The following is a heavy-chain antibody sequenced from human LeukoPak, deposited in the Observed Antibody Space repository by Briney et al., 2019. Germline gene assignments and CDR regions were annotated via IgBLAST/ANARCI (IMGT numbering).Heavy chain of an antibody. D-gene: IGHD3-22*01. CDR2: INHSGST. CDR1: GGSFSGYY. Sequence: PSETLSLTCAVYGGSFSGYYWSWIRQPPGKGLEWIGEINHSGSTNYNPSLKSRVTISVDTSKNQFSLKLSSVTAADTAVYYCARDTRPHYYDSSGFGWFDPWGQGTLVTVSS. V-gene: IGHV4-34*01. CDR3: ARDTRPHYYDSSGFGWFDP. J-gene: IGHJ5*02.